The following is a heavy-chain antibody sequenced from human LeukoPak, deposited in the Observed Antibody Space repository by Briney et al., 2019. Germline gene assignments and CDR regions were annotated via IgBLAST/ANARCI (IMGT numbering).Heavy chain of an antibody. CDR2: INHSGST. CDR3: ARRRDGYSGYDY. J-gene: IGHJ4*02. Sequence: PSETLSLTCAVYGGSFSGYYWSWIRQPPGKGLEWIGEINHSGSTNYNPSLKSRVTISVDTSKNQFSLKLSSVTAADTAVYYCARRRDGYSGYDYWGQGTLVTVSS. V-gene: IGHV4-34*01. D-gene: IGHD5-12*01. CDR1: GGSFSGYY.